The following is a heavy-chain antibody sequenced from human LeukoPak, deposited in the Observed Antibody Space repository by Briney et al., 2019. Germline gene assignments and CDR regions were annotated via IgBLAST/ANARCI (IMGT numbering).Heavy chain of an antibody. J-gene: IGHJ4*02. CDR3: ARGRDGYNYYNN. D-gene: IGHD5-24*01. CDR1: GGSINSNYY. Sequence: PSETLSLTCTVSGGSINSNYYWSWIRQPPGKGLEWIGYIYYSGSTNYNPSLKSRVTISVDTSKNQFSLKLSSVTAADTAVYYCARGRDGYNYYNNWGQGTLVTVSS. V-gene: IGHV4-59*08. CDR2: IYYSGST.